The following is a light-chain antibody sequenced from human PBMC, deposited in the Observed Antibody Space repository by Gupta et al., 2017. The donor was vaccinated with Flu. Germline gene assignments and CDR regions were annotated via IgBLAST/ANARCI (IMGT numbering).Light chain of an antibody. Sequence: NCKSSQSVLYSSNNKNYLAWYQQKPGQPPKLLIYWASTRESGVPDRFSGSGPGTDFTLTISSLQAEDVAVYYCQQYYSTPLTFGGGTKVEIK. CDR1: QSVLYSSNNKNY. CDR2: WAS. V-gene: IGKV4-1*01. J-gene: IGKJ4*01. CDR3: QQYYSTPLT.